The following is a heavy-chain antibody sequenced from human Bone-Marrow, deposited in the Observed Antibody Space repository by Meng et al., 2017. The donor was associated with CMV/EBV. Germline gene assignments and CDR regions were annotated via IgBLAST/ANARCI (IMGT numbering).Heavy chain of an antibody. CDR3: ARSRYSSSWYGYYYGMDF. J-gene: IGHJ6*02. CDR1: GGSISSYY. V-gene: IGHV4-59*01. CDR2: IYYSGST. Sequence: SETLSLTCTVSGGSISSYYWSWIRQPPGKGLEWIGYIYYSGSTNYNPSLKSRVTISVDTSKNQFSLKLSSVTAADTAVYYCARSRYSSSWYGYYYGMDFWGQGTTVTVAS. D-gene: IGHD6-13*01.